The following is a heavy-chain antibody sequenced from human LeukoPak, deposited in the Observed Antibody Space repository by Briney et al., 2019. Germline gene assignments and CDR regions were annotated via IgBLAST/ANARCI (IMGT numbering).Heavy chain of an antibody. Sequence: SETLSLTCAVYGGSFSGYDWTWIRQPPGKGLEWIGQANHRGSTNYNPPLRSRVTISVDTSKNQFSLKVNSVTAADTAVYYCARGVNIVVVPAAIKSPQYYFDYWGQGTLVTVSS. J-gene: IGHJ4*02. D-gene: IGHD2-2*02. CDR3: ARGVNIVVVPAAIKSPQYYFDY. CDR1: GGSFSGYD. V-gene: IGHV4-34*01. CDR2: ANHRGST.